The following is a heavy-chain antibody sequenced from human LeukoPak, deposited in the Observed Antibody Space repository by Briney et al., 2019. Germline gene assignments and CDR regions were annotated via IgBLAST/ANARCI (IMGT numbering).Heavy chain of an antibody. CDR1: GFTFSDFS. Sequence: PGGSLRLSFAASGFTFSDFSMSWVRQRPTKGQEWVANIKQDGSERYYVDSVKGRFTISRDNAKNSLSLQMNNLRVEDTAVYYCARAGSHWHYVYWGQGTVVTVSS. CDR2: IKQDGSER. V-gene: IGHV3-7*01. J-gene: IGHJ4*02. D-gene: IGHD3-10*01. CDR3: ARAGSHWHYVY.